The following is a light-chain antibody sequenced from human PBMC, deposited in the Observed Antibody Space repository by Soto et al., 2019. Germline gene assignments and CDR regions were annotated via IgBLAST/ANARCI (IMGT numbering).Light chain of an antibody. CDR3: ETWDNSTWV. V-gene: IGLV4-60*03. CDR2: LEGSGSY. J-gene: IGLJ3*02. Sequence: QPVLTQSSSASASLGSSVKLTCTLSSGHSSYIIAWHQQQPGKAPRYLMKLEGSGSYNKGSGVPDRFSGSSSGADRYLTISNLQSEDEADYYCETWDNSTWVFGGGTKPPS. CDR1: SGHSSYI.